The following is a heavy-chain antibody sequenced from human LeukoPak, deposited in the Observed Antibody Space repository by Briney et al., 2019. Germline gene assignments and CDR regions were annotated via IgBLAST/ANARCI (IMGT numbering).Heavy chain of an antibody. Sequence: GGSLRLSCAASGFTVSRNYMSWVRQAPGKGLEWVSVIYSADSAYYADSVRGRFTISRDNSKNTLYLQMNSLRAEDTAVYYCARTGYSGSWYSYFDYWGQGTLVTVSS. CDR2: IYSADSA. CDR3: ARTGYSGSWYSYFDY. J-gene: IGHJ4*02. D-gene: IGHD6-13*01. CDR1: GFTVSRNY. V-gene: IGHV3-53*01.